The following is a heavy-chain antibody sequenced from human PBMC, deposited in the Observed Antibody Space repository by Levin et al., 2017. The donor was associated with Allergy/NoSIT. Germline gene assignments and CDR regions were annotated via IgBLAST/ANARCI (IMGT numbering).Heavy chain of an antibody. V-gene: IGHV4-4*07. J-gene: IGHJ5*02. D-gene: IGHD2-2*01. Sequence: SETLSLTCTVSGDSINGYYWSWIRQPAGKGLEWIGHIYTSGSTNYNPSLQSRVTMSVDTSKNQFSLKLSSVTAADTAVYYWARDGRYCTSSSCYGWFDPWGQGTLVTVSS. CDR2: IYTSGST. CDR1: GDSINGYY. CDR3: ARDGRYCTSSSCYGWFDP.